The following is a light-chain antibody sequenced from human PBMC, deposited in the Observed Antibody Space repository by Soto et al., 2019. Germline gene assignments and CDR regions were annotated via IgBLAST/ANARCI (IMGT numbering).Light chain of an antibody. CDR3: QRSFSPLWT. V-gene: IGKV1-39*01. CDR2: AAS. CDR1: PSISNY. Sequence: DIQMTQSPSSLSASVGDRVTITCRASPSISNYLNWYQQKPGKAPKLLIYAASSMQSGDPSSFSGSGPETDFTLTISSLQPDDSATYYCQRSFSPLWTFGQGTKV. J-gene: IGKJ1*01.